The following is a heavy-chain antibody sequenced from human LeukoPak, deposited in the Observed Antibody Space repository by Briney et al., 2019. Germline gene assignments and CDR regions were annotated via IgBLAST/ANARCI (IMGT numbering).Heavy chain of an antibody. CDR2: IYTSGST. CDR1: GGSISSGSYY. CDR3: ARYNWNDVLFDS. D-gene: IGHD1-20*01. V-gene: IGHV4-61*02. J-gene: IGHJ4*02. Sequence: SETLSRTCTVSGGSISSGSYYWSWIRQPAGKGLEWIGRIYTSGSTNYNPSLKSRLTISVDTSKNQFSLKLSSVTAADTAVYYCARYNWNDVLFDSWGQGTLVTVSS.